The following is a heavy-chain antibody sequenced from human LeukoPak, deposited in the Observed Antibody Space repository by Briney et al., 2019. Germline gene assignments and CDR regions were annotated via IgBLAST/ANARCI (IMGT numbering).Heavy chain of an antibody. CDR1: GFTFSRSA. J-gene: IGHJ4*02. CDR3: VKYYRGPAHYYFDY. D-gene: IGHD3-16*02. CDR2: ISDSGTNT. V-gene: IGHV3-23*01. Sequence: GGSLRLSCAASGFTFSRSAMSWVRQAPGKGLEWVSVISDSGTNTYYADSVKGRFTISRDSSKNTLFLQMNSPRTEDTAVYYCVKYYRGPAHYYFDYWGQGNLVTVSS.